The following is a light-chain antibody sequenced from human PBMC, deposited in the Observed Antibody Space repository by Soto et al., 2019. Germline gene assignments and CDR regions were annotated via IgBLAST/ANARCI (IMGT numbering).Light chain of an antibody. J-gene: IGKJ3*01. CDR2: GAS. CDR3: QRYNIWPPELT. CDR1: QSVGRN. V-gene: IGKV3-15*01. Sequence: EKVMTQSPATLSVSPGERATLSCRASQSVGRNLAWYQQKPGQTPRLLIYGASTRAAGVPVRFSGSGSGTDFDLTISSLQSEDFAVYYCQRYNIWPPELTFGPGTKVDI.